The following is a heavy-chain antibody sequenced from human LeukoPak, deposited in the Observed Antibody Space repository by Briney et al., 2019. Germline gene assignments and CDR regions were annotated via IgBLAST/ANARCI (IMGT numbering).Heavy chain of an antibody. CDR2: ISGSGGST. V-gene: IGHV3-23*01. CDR1: GFTFSSYA. J-gene: IGHJ4*02. D-gene: IGHD3-9*01. CDR3: ARSPLTGYYFFDY. Sequence: GGSLRLSCAASGFTFSSYAMSWVRQAPGRGLEWVSAISGSGGSTYYADSVKGRFTISRDNSKNTLYLQMNSLRAEDTAVYYCARSPLTGYYFFDYWGQGTLVTVSS.